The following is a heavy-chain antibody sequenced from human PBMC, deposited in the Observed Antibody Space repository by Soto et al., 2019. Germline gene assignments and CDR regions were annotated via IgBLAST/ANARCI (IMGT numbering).Heavy chain of an antibody. Sequence: PGVSLRLSCAASGFTFSSYWMSWVRQAPGKGLEWVANIKQDGSEKYYVDSVKGRFTISRDNAKNSLYLQMNSLRAEDTAVYYRARDRMVDIVVVPAASSTFDDWGQGTLVTVSS. CDR3: ARDRMVDIVVVPAASSTFDD. D-gene: IGHD2-2*03. V-gene: IGHV3-7*01. CDR2: IKQDGSEK. J-gene: IGHJ4*02. CDR1: GFTFSSYW.